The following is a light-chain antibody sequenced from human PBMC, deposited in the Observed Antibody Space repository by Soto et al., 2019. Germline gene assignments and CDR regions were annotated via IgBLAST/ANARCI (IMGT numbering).Light chain of an antibody. Sequence: DIQMTQSPSSLSASVGDRVTITCRASQSISSYLNWYQQKPGKAPKLLIYAASSLQSGVPSRFSGSRSGTDFTLTISSLQPEDFATYYCHQSYSTPRYTFGQGTKLEIK. V-gene: IGKV1-39*01. CDR1: QSISSY. CDR2: AAS. CDR3: HQSYSTPRYT. J-gene: IGKJ2*01.